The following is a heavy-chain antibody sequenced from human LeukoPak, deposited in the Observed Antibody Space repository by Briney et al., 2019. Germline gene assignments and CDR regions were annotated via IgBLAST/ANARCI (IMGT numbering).Heavy chain of an antibody. CDR2: ISYDGSNK. Sequence: GGSLRLSCAASGFTFSSYAMHWVRQAPGKWLEWVAVISYDGSNKYYADSVKGRFTISRDNSKNTLYLQMNSLRAEDTAVYYCAREPYYYGSGSYCFDYWGQGTLVTVSS. J-gene: IGHJ4*02. CDR1: GFTFSSYA. D-gene: IGHD3-10*01. V-gene: IGHV3-30*04. CDR3: AREPYYYGSGSYCFDY.